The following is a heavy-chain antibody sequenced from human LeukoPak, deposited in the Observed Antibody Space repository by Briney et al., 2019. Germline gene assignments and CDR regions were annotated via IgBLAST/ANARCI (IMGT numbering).Heavy chain of an antibody. CDR2: ISAYNGNT. J-gene: IGHJ6*03. Sequence: ASVKVSCKASGYTFTSYGISWVRQAPGQGLEWMGWISAYNGNTNYAQKFQGRVTITTDESTSTAYMELSSLRSEDTAVYYCAREPEARGYYYYYMDVWGKGTTVTVSS. CDR1: GYTFTSYG. V-gene: IGHV1-18*01. CDR3: AREPEARGYYYYYMDV.